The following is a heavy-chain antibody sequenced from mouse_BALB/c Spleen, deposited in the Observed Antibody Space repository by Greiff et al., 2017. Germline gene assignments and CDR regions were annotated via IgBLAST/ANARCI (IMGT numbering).Heavy chain of an antibody. CDR1: GFTFSDYY. V-gene: IGHV5-4*02. CDR3: ARRGRYESFAY. CDR2: ISDGGSYT. J-gene: IGHJ3*01. D-gene: IGHD2-14*01. Sequence: DVKLVESGGGLVKPGGSLKLSCAASGFTFSDYYMYWVRQTPEKRLEWVATISDGGSYTYYPDSVKGRFTISRDNAKNNLYLQMSSLKSEDTAMYYCARRGRYESFAYWGQGTLVTVSA.